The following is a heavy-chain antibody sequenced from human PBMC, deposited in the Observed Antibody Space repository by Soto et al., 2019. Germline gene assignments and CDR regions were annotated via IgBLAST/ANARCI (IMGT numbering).Heavy chain of an antibody. CDR3: AASCVGCGGFNYYGMDV. Sequence: QVQLQESGPGLVKPSQTLSLTCTVSGGSISSGGYYWNWIRQHPGKGLEWIGYIYYSGTTYYNPSLKSRVNISVDTSKNQFSLKLSSVTAADTAVYYCAASCVGCGGFNYYGMDVWGQGTTVTVSS. V-gene: IGHV4-31*03. J-gene: IGHJ6*02. D-gene: IGHD2-21*01. CDR1: GGSISSGGYY. CDR2: IYYSGTT.